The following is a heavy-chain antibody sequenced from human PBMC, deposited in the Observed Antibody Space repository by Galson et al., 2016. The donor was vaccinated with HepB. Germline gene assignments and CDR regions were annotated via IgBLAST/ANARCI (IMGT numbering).Heavy chain of an antibody. D-gene: IGHD2-2*03. CDR2: IIPILGTP. Sequence: SVKVSCKASGGNFSTYAITWVRQSPGLGLEWMGGIIPILGTPNYAQKFKDRVTITADESTSTAYLELSSLSSEDTTVYYCARLVDVVFGDGDSYYYPVDVWGQGTTVTVSS. J-gene: IGHJ6*02. V-gene: IGHV1-69*13. CDR3: ARLVDVVFGDGDSYYYPVDV. CDR1: GGNFSTYA.